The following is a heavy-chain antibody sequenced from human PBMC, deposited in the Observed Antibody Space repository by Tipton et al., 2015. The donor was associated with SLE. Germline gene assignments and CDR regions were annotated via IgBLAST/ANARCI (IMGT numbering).Heavy chain of an antibody. D-gene: IGHD6-13*01. CDR3: ARDPFSSSWYADY. Sequence: TLSLTCTVSGGSISSGGYYWSWIRQHPGKGLEWIGYIYYSGSTYYNPSLKSRVTISVDTSKNQFSLKLSSVTAADTAVYYCARDPFSSSWYADYWGQGTLVTVSS. CDR2: IYYSGST. J-gene: IGHJ4*02. CDR1: GGSISSGGYY. V-gene: IGHV4-31*03.